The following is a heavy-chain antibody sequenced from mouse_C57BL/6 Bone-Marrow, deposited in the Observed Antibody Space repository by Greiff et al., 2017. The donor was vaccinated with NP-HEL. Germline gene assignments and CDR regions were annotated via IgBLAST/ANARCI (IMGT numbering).Heavy chain of an antibody. D-gene: IGHD1-1*01. CDR3: TILITTVVAPYYFDY. Sequence: EVQLQQSGAELVRPGASVKLSCTASGFNIKDDYMHWVKQRPEQGLEWIGWIDPENGDTEYASKFQGKATITADTSSNTAYLQLSSLTSEDTAVYYCTILITTVVAPYYFDYWGQGTTLTVSS. CDR2: IDPENGDT. CDR1: GFNIKDDY. J-gene: IGHJ2*01. V-gene: IGHV14-4*01.